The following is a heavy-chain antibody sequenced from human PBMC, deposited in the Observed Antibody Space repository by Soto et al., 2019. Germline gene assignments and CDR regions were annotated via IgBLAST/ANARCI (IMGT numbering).Heavy chain of an antibody. CDR3: VRGPPTPGLDI. J-gene: IGHJ4*01. CDR2: INRAGTKT. Sequence: HPGGSLRLSCVASGFRVSDYPLNWVRQAPGQGLEWVANINRAGTKTNYMDSEKGRFTTTRDNAKSSLYLQIGSLRVEDTAIYYCVRGPPTPGLDIWGHGTPVTVSS. CDR1: GFRVSDYP. V-gene: IGHV3-7*03. D-gene: IGHD1-1*01.